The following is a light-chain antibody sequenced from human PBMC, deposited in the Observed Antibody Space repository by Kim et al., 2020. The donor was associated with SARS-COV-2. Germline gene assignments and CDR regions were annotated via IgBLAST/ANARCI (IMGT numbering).Light chain of an antibody. V-gene: IGKV1-33*01. CDR3: QQYYNLPRT. Sequence: ASVGDGFTITCQASQDISNYLNWYQQKPGKAPKLLIYVASILETGVPSGFSGSGSGTDFTFTISGLQPEDIATYYCQQYYNLPRTFGGGTKVDIK. CDR1: QDISNY. J-gene: IGKJ4*01. CDR2: VAS.